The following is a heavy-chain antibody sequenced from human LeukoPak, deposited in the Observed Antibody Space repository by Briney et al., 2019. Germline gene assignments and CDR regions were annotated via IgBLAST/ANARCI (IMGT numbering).Heavy chain of an antibody. CDR3: ARDLVDSSGWYGWFDP. CDR2: IYYSGST. CDR1: GGSISSYY. D-gene: IGHD6-19*01. J-gene: IGHJ5*02. V-gene: IGHV4-59*12. Sequence: SETLSLTCTVSGGSISSYYWSWIRQPPGKGLEWIGYIYYSGSTNYNPSLKSRVTVSVDTSKNQFSLKVSSVTAAETAVYYCARDLVDSSGWYGWFDPWGQGTLVTVSS.